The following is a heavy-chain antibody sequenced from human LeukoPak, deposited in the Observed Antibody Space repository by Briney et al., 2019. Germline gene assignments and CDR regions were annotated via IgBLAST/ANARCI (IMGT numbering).Heavy chain of an antibody. CDR2: INHSGST. CDR1: GGSFSGYY. CDR3: ARLTYYYGMDV. J-gene: IGHJ6*02. Sequence: PSETLSLTCAVYGGSFSGYYWSWIRQPPGKRLEWIGEINHSGSTNYNPSLKSRVTISVDTSKNQFSLKLSSVTAADTAVYYCARLTYYYGMDVWGQGTTVTVSS. V-gene: IGHV4-34*01.